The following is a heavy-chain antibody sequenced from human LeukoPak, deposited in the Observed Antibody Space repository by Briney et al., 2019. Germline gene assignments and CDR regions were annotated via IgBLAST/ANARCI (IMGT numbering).Heavy chain of an antibody. D-gene: IGHD3-10*01. CDR1: GGSFSSYY. CDR2: IYTSGTT. CDR3: AREVYGSGSYSSTDAFDI. J-gene: IGHJ3*02. V-gene: IGHV4-4*07. Sequence: PSETLSLTCTVSGGSFSSYYWSWIRQPAGKGLEWIGRIYTSGTTNYNPSLKSRVTMSVDTSKNQFSLKLSSVTAADTAVYYCAREVYGSGSYSSTDAFDIWGQGTMVTVSS.